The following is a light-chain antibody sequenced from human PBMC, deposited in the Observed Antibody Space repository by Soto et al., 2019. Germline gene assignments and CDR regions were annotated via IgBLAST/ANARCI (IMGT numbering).Light chain of an antibody. J-gene: IGKJ3*01. Sequence: EIVLTQSPGTLSLSPGERATLSCRASQSVGSTYLAWYQQKPGQAPKLLIYGVSSRATGIPDWFSGSGSGNEFTLTISRLEPEDFAVYYCQQYGTSPLTFGPGTKVDI. CDR3: QQYGTSPLT. V-gene: IGKV3-20*01. CDR2: GVS. CDR1: QSVGSTY.